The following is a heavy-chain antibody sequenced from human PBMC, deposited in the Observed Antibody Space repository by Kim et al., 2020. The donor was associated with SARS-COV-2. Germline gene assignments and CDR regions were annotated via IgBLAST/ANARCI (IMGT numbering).Heavy chain of an antibody. J-gene: IGHJ4*02. CDR2: RT. Sequence: RTNYNPSIKSRVTISVDKSKNQFSLKLSSVTAADTAVYYWARGRGSRGGYWGQGTLVTVSS. CDR3: ARGRGSRGGY. D-gene: IGHD2-2*01. V-gene: IGHV4-4*02.